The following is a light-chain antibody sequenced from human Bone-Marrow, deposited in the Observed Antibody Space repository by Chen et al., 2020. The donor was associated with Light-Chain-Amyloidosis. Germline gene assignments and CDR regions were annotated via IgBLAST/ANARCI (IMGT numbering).Light chain of an antibody. CDR1: QTISSNY. CDR2: GSS. V-gene: IGKV3-20*01. J-gene: IGKJ4*01. Sequence: IVLTQSPGTLSLSPGEGANLSCRVSQTISSNYLTWYQQKFGQAPRLLICGSSSRATGIPDRFTVSGSGTDFTLTINRLEPEDFAMYYCQQYGTSPLTFGGGTKVEIK. CDR3: QQYGTSPLT.